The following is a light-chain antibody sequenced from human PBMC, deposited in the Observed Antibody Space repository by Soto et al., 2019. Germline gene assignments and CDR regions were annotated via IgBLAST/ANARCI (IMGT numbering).Light chain of an antibody. Sequence: EVVMTQSPATLSVSPGERATLSCRASQSVSSNLAWYQQKPGQAPRLLIYGASTRATGIPARFSGSGSGTEFTLKISRLQSEDFAVYYCHQYNNWWTFGQGTKVEI. CDR3: HQYNNWWT. J-gene: IGKJ1*01. V-gene: IGKV3-15*01. CDR1: QSVSSN. CDR2: GAS.